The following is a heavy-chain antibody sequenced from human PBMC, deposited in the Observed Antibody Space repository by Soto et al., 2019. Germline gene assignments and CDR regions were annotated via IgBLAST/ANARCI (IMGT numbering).Heavy chain of an antibody. CDR2: ISSSSSTI. J-gene: IGHJ4*02. CDR1: GFTFSSYN. D-gene: IGHD3-10*02. V-gene: IGHV3-48*01. Sequence: AGGSLRLSCAASGFTFSSYNMKWVRQAPGKGLEWVSYISSSSSTIYYADSVKGRFTISRDNAKNSLYLQMNSLRAEDTAVYYCTRAPGYYVSTIDSWGQGTLVTVSS. CDR3: TRAPGYYVSTIDS.